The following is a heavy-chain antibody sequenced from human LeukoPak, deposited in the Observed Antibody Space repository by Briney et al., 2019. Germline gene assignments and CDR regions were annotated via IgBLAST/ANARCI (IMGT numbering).Heavy chain of an antibody. CDR3: GRDSRWAQPVY. CDR2: LTSSGAST. CDR1: GFTFTHYG. J-gene: IGHJ4*02. Sequence: GGSLRLSCAASGFTFTHYGMNWVRQAPGKGLEWVSGLTSSGASTYYADSVKGRFTISRDNSKNTVYLQINSLTAEDTAVYYCGRDSRWAQPVYWGQGTLVTVSS. D-gene: IGHD5-24*01. V-gene: IGHV3-23*01.